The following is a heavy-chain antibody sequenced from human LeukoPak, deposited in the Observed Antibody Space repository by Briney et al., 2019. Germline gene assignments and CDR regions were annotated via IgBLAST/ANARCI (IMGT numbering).Heavy chain of an antibody. V-gene: IGHV3-33*08. CDR1: GFTFSSYA. J-gene: IGHJ6*02. CDR2: IWYDGSNK. D-gene: IGHD3-3*01. CDR3: ARVTYYDFWSGYPQYGMDV. Sequence: GGPLRLSCAASGFTFSSYAMHWVRQAPGKGLEWVAVIWYDGSNKYYADSVKGRFTISRDNSKNTLYLQMNSLRAEDTAVYYCARVTYYDFWSGYPQYGMDVWGQGTTVTVSS.